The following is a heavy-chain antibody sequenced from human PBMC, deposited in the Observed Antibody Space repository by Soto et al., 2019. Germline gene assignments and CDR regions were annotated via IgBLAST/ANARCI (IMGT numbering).Heavy chain of an antibody. J-gene: IGHJ5*02. V-gene: IGHV3-11*06. CDR3: VRGGGGGLFDP. CDR1: GFTFGDSY. CDR2: ISPGSRYP. D-gene: IGHD2-15*01. Sequence: LRPSCAGSGFTFGDSYMSWIRQAPGKGLEWLSYISPGSRYPAYADSVKGRFTISRDNAKRSLYLQMMSLTAEDTAIYYCVRGGGGGLFDPWGQGTMVTVSS.